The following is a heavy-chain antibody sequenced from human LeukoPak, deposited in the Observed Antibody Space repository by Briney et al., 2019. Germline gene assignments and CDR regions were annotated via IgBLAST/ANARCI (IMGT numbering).Heavy chain of an antibody. D-gene: IGHD3-22*01. CDR1: GGSISSGDCY. Sequence: PSETLSLTCTVSGGSISSGDCYWSWIRQPPGKGLEWIGYIYYSGSTYYNPSLKSRVTISVDTSKNQFSLKLSSVTAADTAVYYCARRRYYYDSSGYYYYYGMDVWGQGTTVTVSS. J-gene: IGHJ6*02. CDR2: IYYSGST. V-gene: IGHV4-30-4*01. CDR3: ARRRYYYDSSGYYYYYGMDV.